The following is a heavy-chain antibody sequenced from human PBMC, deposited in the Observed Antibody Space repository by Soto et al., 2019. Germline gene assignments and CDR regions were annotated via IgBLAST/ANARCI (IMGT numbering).Heavy chain of an antibody. CDR3: ARDIGGMSAV. CDR1: GFTFSSST. Sequence: GGSLRGSCTGSGFTFSSSTMTWVRQGPGKGLEWVSSISSSSSYIYFADSLKGRFTISRDNAKNSLYLQMNSLRAEDTAVYYCARDIGGMSAVWGQGAQVTVSS. J-gene: IGHJ4*02. CDR2: ISSSSSYI. D-gene: IGHD3-10*01. V-gene: IGHV3-21*06.